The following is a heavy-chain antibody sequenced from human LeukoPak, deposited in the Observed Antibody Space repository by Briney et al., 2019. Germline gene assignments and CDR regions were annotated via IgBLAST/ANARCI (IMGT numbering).Heavy chain of an antibody. D-gene: IGHD2-2*01. J-gene: IGHJ4*02. V-gene: IGHV4-34*01. CDR1: GGSFSGYY. Sequence: SETLSLTCAVYGGSFSGYYWSWIRQPPGKGLEWIGEINHSGSTNYNPSLKSRVTISVDTSKNQFSLKLSSVTAADTAVYYCARVCSSTSCTVYYFDYWGREPLATFP. CDR2: INHSGST. CDR3: ARVCSSTSCTVYYFDY.